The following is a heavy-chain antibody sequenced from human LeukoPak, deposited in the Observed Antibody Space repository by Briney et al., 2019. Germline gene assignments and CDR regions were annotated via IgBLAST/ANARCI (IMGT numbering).Heavy chain of an antibody. CDR3: APEFHRFVSS. J-gene: IGHJ1*01. CDR1: GFSLSSYE. V-gene: IGHV3-48*03. CDR2: ISSGGGSI. Sequence: GGSLRLSCVASGFSLSSYEMNWVRQAPGRGLEWVGHISSGGGSIYHTDSVKGRFTISRDNAKNSLYMQMNRLRAEDTAVYYCAPEFHRFVSSWGQGTLVTVSS. D-gene: IGHD1-14*01.